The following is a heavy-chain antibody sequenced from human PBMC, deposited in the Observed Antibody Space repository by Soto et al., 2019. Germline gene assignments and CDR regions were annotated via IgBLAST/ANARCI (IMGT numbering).Heavy chain of an antibody. CDR1: GGSLSGYY. D-gene: IGHD3-3*01. V-gene: IGHV4-34*01. CDR2: IYYSGSA. CDR3: ARHIPTYYDFWSGYF. J-gene: IGHJ6*02. Sequence: SETLSLTCAVYGGSLSGYYWSWVRQSPGKGLEWIGSIYYSGSAYYNPSLKSRVTISVDTSKNQFSLKLSSVTAADTAVYYCARHIPTYYDFWSGYFWGQGTTVTVSS.